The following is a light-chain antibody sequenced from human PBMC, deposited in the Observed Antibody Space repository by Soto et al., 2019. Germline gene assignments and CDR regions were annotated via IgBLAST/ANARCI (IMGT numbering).Light chain of an antibody. CDR1: ESISSSY. J-gene: IGKJ3*01. V-gene: IGKV3-20*01. Sequence: IVLTQSPGTLSLSPGDTATLSCRASESISSSYLAWYQHKPGQPPRLLLYRSSIRATGIPDRVSGSGSGTDFTLTITRLEAEDFAVYHCQQFGTSPFTFGPGTTV. CDR3: QQFGTSPFT. CDR2: RSS.